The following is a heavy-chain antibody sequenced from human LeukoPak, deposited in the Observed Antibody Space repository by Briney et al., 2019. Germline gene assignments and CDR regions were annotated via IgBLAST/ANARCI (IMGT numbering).Heavy chain of an antibody. J-gene: IGHJ3*02. CDR3: ATDKISINAFDM. V-gene: IGHV4-59*11. Sequence: SETLSLTCTVSGASISGHYLTWIRQPPGKRLEWIGYISYIGSTNYNPSLTSRVTISVDTSKSQFSLKLSSVTAADTAVYYCATDKISINAFDMWGQGTLVTVSS. D-gene: IGHD3-10*01. CDR2: ISYIGST. CDR1: GASISGHY.